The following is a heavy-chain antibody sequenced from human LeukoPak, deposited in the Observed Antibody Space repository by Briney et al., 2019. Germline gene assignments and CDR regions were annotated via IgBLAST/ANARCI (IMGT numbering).Heavy chain of an antibody. D-gene: IGHD4-17*01. CDR1: GVSFDYYY. Sequence: PSETLSLTCAVSGVSFDYYYWSWVRQPPGKGLEWIGEINHSGYTNDSPSLKSRVTMSIDTSRKQFSLNLRSVTVPDTAVYYCTRMTTGHDYWGQGTLVTVSS. V-gene: IGHV4-34*01. J-gene: IGHJ4*02. CDR3: TRMTTGHDY. CDR2: INHSGYT.